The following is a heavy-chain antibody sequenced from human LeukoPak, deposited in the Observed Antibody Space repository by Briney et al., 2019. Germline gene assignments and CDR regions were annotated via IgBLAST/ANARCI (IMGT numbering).Heavy chain of an antibody. D-gene: IGHD3-10*01. V-gene: IGHV3-30*04. CDR3: ARWDSLGSGVDC. CDR2: IPYDGINK. CDR1: GFTFSNYA. Sequence: GGSLRLSCAASGFTFSNYAIHWVRQAPGKGLEWVALIPYDGINKYYADSVKGRFTISRDNAKNSLYLQMNSLRAEDTAVYYCARWDSLGSGVDCWGQGTLVTVSS. J-gene: IGHJ4*02.